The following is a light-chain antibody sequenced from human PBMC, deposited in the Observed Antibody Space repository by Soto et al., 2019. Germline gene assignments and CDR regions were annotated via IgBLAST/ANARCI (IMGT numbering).Light chain of an antibody. Sequence: EIVMSQAATTLSVSPGDSATLSFRARQSVSSYLAWYQQKPGQAPRLLIYDASNRATGIPARFSGSGSGTDFTLTISSLEPEDFAVYYCQQRSNWPPITFGQGTLLEIK. CDR1: QSVSSY. CDR3: QQRSNWPPIT. CDR2: DAS. V-gene: IGKV3-11*01. J-gene: IGKJ5*01.